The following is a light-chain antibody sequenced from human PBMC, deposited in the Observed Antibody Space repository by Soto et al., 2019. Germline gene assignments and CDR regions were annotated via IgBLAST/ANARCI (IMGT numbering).Light chain of an antibody. Sequence: QSALTQHPSVSGSPGQSVTISCTGTSSDVGNYNRVSWYQQPPGTAPKVIIYEVSNRPSGVPDRFSGSKSGNTASLTISGLQAEDEADYYCSSYTSSSTYVFGIGTKLTVL. CDR3: SSYTSSSTYV. CDR1: SSDVGNYNR. V-gene: IGLV2-18*02. J-gene: IGLJ1*01. CDR2: EVS.